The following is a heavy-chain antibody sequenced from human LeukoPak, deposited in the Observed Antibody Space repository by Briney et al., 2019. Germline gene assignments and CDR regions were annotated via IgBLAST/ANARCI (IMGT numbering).Heavy chain of an antibody. D-gene: IGHD3-16*01. J-gene: IGHJ4*02. Sequence: GGSLRLSCAGSGFTFSSYWMSWVRQAPGKGPEWVAYIKQDGSEKNYVDSVKGRFTISRDNAKDSLYLQMNSLRAEDTAMYYCVRDYLGYWGQGTLVTVSS. CDR2: IKQDGSEK. CDR1: GFTFSSYW. CDR3: VRDYLGY. V-gene: IGHV3-7*01.